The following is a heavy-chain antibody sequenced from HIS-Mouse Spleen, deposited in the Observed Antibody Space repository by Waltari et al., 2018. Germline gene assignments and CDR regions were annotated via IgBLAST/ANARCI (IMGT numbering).Heavy chain of an antibody. CDR1: GFTFSSHA. CDR2: ISCSGGST. J-gene: IGHJ4*02. CDR3: AKDRQWLVRIYFDY. Sequence: EVQLLESGGGLLQPGGSQRLSWAASGFTFSSHAMSLVRQAPGRGLEWVPAISCSGGSTYYADSVKGRFTISRDNSKTTLYPQMNSLRAEDTAVYYCAKDRQWLVRIYFDYWGQGTLVTVSS. D-gene: IGHD6-19*01. V-gene: IGHV3-23*01.